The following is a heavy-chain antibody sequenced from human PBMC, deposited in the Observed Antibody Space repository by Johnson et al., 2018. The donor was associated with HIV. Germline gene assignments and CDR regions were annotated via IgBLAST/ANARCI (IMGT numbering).Heavy chain of an antibody. CDR2: IYSGGST. D-gene: IGHD1-1*01. Sequence: VQLVESGGGLVQPGGSLRLSCAASGFTVSSNYMSWVHQAPGKGLEWVSVIYSGGSTGYADSVKGRFTISIDNAKNSLYLQMNSLKTEDTAVYYCTTDPWWNGYHAFDIWGQGTMVTVSS. V-gene: IGHV3-66*01. CDR3: TTDPWWNGYHAFDI. CDR1: GFTVSSNY. J-gene: IGHJ3*02.